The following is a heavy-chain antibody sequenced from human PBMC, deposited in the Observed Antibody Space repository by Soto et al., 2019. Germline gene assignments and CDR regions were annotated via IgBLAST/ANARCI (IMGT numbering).Heavy chain of an antibody. V-gene: IGHV5-51*01. D-gene: IGHD3-22*01. CDR2: IYPGDSDT. CDR3: ARPGSEDRSGFGAFDI. CDR1: GYSFTSYW. Sequence: GESLKISCKGSGYSFTSYWIGWVRQMPGKGLEWMGIIYPGDSDTRYSPSFQGQVTISADKSISTASLQWSSLKASDTAMYYGARPGSEDRSGFGAFDIWGQGTMVTVSS. J-gene: IGHJ3*02.